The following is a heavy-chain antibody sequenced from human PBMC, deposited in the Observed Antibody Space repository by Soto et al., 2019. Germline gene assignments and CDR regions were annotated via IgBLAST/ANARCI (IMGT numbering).Heavy chain of an antibody. CDR1: GGSISSGGYS. V-gene: IGHV4-30-2*01. Sequence: SETLSLTCAVSGGSISSGGYSWSWIRQPPGKGLEWIGYIYHTGTTTYNPSLETRVTMSVDKSKNQFSLRLTSVTAADTAVYYCARGGYDFWSAYYGSLSQSYGLDRWGQGTMVTVSS. CDR3: ARGGYDFWSAYYGSLSQSYGLDR. CDR2: IYHTGTT. D-gene: IGHD3-3*01. J-gene: IGHJ6*02.